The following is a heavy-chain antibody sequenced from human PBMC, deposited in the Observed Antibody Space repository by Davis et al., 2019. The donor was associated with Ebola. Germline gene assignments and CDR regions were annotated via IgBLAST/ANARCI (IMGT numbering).Heavy chain of an antibody. J-gene: IGHJ4*02. CDR1: GGSISSYY. D-gene: IGHD1-26*01. CDR3: AKDDYHSGSPFDY. V-gene: IGHV3-23*01. Sequence: ETLSLTCTVSGGSISSYYWSWVRQAPGKGLEWVSAISGSGGSTYYADSVKGRFTISRDNSKNTLYLQMNSLRAEDTAVYYCAKDDYHSGSPFDYWGQGTLVTVSS. CDR2: ISGSGGST.